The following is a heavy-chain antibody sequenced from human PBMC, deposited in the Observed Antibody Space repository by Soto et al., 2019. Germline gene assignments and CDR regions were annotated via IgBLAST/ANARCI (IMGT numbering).Heavy chain of an antibody. Sequence: GESLKISCKGSGYSFTSYWIGWVRQMPGKGLEWMGIIYPGDSDTRYSPSFQGQVTISADRSISTAYLQWSSLKASDTAMYYCARRGRYGPHYYYYGMDVWGQGTTVTVSS. J-gene: IGHJ6*02. V-gene: IGHV5-51*01. D-gene: IGHD6-19*01. CDR2: IYPGDSDT. CDR3: ARRGRYGPHYYYYGMDV. CDR1: GYSFTSYW.